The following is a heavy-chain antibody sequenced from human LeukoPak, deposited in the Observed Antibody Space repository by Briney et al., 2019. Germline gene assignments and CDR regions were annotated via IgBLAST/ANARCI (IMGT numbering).Heavy chain of an antibody. V-gene: IGHV4-38-2*02. J-gene: IGHJ4*02. CDR1: GYSISSGYY. Sequence: SETLSLTCTVSGYSISSGYYWGWIRQPPGKGLEWIGSIYHSGSTYYNPSLKSRVTISVDTSKNQFSLKLSSVTAADTAVYYCARETTVTTSDYWGQGTLVTVSS. CDR3: ARETTVTTSDY. D-gene: IGHD4-17*01. CDR2: IYHSGST.